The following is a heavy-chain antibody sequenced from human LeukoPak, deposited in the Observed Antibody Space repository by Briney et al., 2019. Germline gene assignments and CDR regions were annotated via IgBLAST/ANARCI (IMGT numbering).Heavy chain of an antibody. V-gene: IGHV3-30*01. D-gene: IGHD6-13*01. J-gene: IGHJ4*02. Sequence: GGSLRLSCAASGFTFSSYAMHWVRQAPGKGLEWVAVISYDGSNKYYADPVKGRFTISRDNSKNTLYLQMNSLRAEDTAVYYCARGPWYSSSWYWGYYFDYWGQGTLVTVSS. CDR3: ARGPWYSSSWYWGYYFDY. CDR1: GFTFSSYA. CDR2: ISYDGSNK.